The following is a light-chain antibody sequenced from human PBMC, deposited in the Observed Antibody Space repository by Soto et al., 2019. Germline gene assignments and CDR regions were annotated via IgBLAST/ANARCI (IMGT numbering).Light chain of an antibody. CDR3: QQYAIFPRT. CDR1: QSVNNNY. J-gene: IGKJ1*01. CDR2: GAS. Sequence: ENVLTQSPGTLSLSPGEEATLSCRASQSVNNNYLAWYQQIPGQPPRLLIYGASSRATGIPDRFSGRGSGTDFTLTISRLEPEDLSVYYCQQYAIFPRTVGQGTKVEIK. V-gene: IGKV3-20*01.